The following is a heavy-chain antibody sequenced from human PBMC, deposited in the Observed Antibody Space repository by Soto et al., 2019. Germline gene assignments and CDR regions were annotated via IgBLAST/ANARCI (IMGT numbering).Heavy chain of an antibody. CDR1: GFTFSGDW. Sequence: EVQLVESGGGLVQPGGSLRLSCRDSGFTFSGDWMHWVRQAPGKGLDWVSRLDPYDTGISYADSVKGRFTIFRDNAKSTLYLQMNSLRPEDTAVYYCTRDTFGARDYWGQGTLVTVSS. CDR2: LDPYDTGI. V-gene: IGHV3-74*01. D-gene: IGHD3-10*01. J-gene: IGHJ4*02. CDR3: TRDTFGARDY.